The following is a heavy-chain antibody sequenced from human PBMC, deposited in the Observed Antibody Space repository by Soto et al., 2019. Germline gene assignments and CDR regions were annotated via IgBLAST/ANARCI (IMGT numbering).Heavy chain of an antibody. CDR3: AKGLAYYYDSSAYADY. V-gene: IGHV3-23*01. Sequence: GSLRLSCAASGFTFSSYAMTWVRQAPGKGLEWVSAISGSGGSTYYADSVKGQFTISRDNSKNTLYLQMNSLRAEDTAVYYCAKGLAYYYDSSAYADYWGQGTLVTVSS. CDR1: GFTFSSYA. D-gene: IGHD3-22*01. J-gene: IGHJ4*02. CDR2: ISGSGGST.